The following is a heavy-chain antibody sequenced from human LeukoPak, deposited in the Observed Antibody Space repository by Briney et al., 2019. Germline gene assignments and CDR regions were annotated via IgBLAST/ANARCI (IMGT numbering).Heavy chain of an antibody. CDR1: GFTFRSYG. D-gene: IGHD5-24*01. CDR2: INSDGSST. CDR3: ARDQEMATTGPFDY. J-gene: IGHJ4*02. V-gene: IGHV3-74*01. Sequence: QPGGSLRLSCAASGFTFRSYGMHWVRQAPGKGLVWVSRINSDGSSTSYADSVKGRFTISRDNAKNTLYLQMNSLRAEDTAVYYCARDQEMATTGPFDYWGQGTLVTVSS.